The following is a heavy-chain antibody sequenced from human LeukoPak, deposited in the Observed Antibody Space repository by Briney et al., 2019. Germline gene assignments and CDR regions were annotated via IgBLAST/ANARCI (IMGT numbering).Heavy chain of an antibody. Sequence: ASVKVSCKASGDTFTGYYIHWVRQAPGQGLEWMGWINPNSGGTNYAQKFQGRVTMTRDTSISTAYMELSSLRSEDTAVYYCARGRRYCSSTSCYRYWFDPWGQGTLVTVSS. CDR3: ARGRRYCSSTSCYRYWFDP. D-gene: IGHD2-2*02. J-gene: IGHJ5*02. CDR1: GDTFTGYY. V-gene: IGHV1-2*02. CDR2: INPNSGGT.